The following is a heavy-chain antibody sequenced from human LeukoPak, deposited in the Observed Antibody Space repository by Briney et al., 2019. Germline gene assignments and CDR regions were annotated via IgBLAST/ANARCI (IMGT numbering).Heavy chain of an antibody. Sequence: HGGSLRLSCAASGFTFSRHWMSWARQAPGKGLEWVANIKQDGSEKYYVDSVKGRFTISRDNAKNSLYLQMNSLRAEDTAVYYCAELGITMIGGVWGKGTTVTISS. CDR3: AELGITMIGGV. J-gene: IGHJ6*04. CDR2: IKQDGSEK. D-gene: IGHD3-10*02. CDR1: GFTFSRHW. V-gene: IGHV3-7*01.